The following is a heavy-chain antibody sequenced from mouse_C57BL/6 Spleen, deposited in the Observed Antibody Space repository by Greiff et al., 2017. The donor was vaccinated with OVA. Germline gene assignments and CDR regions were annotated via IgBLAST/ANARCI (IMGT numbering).Heavy chain of an antibody. Sequence: VQLQQSGPELVKPGASVKMSCKASGYTFTDYNMHWVKQSHGKSLEWIGYINPNNGGTSYNQKFKGKATLTVNKSSSTAYMELRSLTSEEYAVDYCARDYYGSTSYYFDYWGQGTTLTVSS. CDR1: GYTFTDYN. CDR3: ARDYYGSTSYYFDY. CDR2: INPNNGGT. D-gene: IGHD1-1*01. J-gene: IGHJ2*01. V-gene: IGHV1-22*01.